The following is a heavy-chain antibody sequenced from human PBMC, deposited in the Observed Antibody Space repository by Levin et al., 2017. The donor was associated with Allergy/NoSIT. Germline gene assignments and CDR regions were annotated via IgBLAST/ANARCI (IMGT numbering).Heavy chain of an antibody. V-gene: IGHV3-33*01. CDR1: GFTFSSYG. CDR2: IWYDGSNK. J-gene: IGHJ4*02. Sequence: GESLKISCAASGFTFSSYGMHWVRQAPGKGLEWVAIIWYDGSNKYYADSVKGRFTISRDDSKNTLYLQMNSLRAEDTAVYFCARDRLTGNSGYALGGYWGQGTLVTVSS. D-gene: IGHD5-12*01. CDR3: ARDRLTGNSGYALGGY.